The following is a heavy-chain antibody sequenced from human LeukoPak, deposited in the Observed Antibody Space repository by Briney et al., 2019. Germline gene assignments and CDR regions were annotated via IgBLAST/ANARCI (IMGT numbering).Heavy chain of an antibody. CDR2: IYPGDSDT. V-gene: IGHV5-51*01. CDR3: ARPYSSGWPYSFEY. J-gene: IGHJ4*02. CDR1: GYSFSSFW. Sequence: GESLKISCKASGYSFSSFWIAWVRQMPGKGLECMGVIYPGDSDTKYSPSFQGHVTISADRSISTAFLQWSSLKASDSAMYFCARPYSSGWPYSFEYWGQGTLVTVSS. D-gene: IGHD6-19*01.